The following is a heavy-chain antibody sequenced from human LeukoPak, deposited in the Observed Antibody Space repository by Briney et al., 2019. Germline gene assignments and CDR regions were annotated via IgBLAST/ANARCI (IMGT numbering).Heavy chain of an antibody. CDR1: GDSISSSSYY. J-gene: IGHJ1*01. CDR3: ARVTYSSSWLEYFQH. CDR2: IYYNGAT. Sequence: SETLSLTCTVSGDSISSSSYYWGWVRQPPGKGLEWIGTIYYNGATQYNPSLRTRVTMSVDTSQNQFSLKLTSVTAADTAVYYCARVTYSSSWLEYFQHWGQGTLVTVSS. D-gene: IGHD6-13*01. V-gene: IGHV4-39*07.